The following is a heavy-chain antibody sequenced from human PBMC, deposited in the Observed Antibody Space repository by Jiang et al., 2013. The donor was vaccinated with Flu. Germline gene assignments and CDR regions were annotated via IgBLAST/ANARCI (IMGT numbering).Heavy chain of an antibody. V-gene: IGHV1-46*03. CDR3: ARVGRYCTNGVCSHAGGNFDY. CDR2: INPSGGST. D-gene: IGHD2-8*01. Sequence: SGAEVKKPGASVKVSCKASGYTFTSYYMHWVRQAPGQGLEWMGIINPSGGSTSYAQKFQGRVTMTRDTSTSTVYMELSSLRSEDAAVYYCARVGRYCTNGVCSHAGGNFDYWGQGTLVTVSS. CDR1: GYTFTSYY. J-gene: IGHJ4*02.